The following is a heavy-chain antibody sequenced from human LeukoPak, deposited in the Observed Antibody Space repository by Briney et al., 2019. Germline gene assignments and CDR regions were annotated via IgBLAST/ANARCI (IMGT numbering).Heavy chain of an antibody. CDR1: GGSISSSSW. CDR3: ARSGSTVTTINY. D-gene: IGHD4-17*01. Sequence: SETLSLTCAVSGGSISSSSWWNWVRQPPGRGLEWVGEISHSGSTNYNPSLKSRVTISVDRSKNQFSLKLSSVTAADTAVYYCARSGSTVTTINYWGQGTLVTVSS. CDR2: ISHSGST. V-gene: IGHV4-4*02. J-gene: IGHJ4*02.